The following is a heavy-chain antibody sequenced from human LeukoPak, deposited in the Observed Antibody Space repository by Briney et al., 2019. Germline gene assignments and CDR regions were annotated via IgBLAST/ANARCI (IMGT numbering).Heavy chain of an antibody. Sequence: ASVKVSCKASGYTFTGYYMHWVRQAPGQGLEWMGWINPNGGGTNYAQKFQGRVTMTRDTSISTAYMELSRLRSDDTAVYYCARGSNYYYYMDVWGKGTTVTVSS. V-gene: IGHV1-2*02. CDR3: ARGSNYYYYMDV. CDR2: INPNGGGT. D-gene: IGHD3/OR15-3a*01. CDR1: GYTFTGYY. J-gene: IGHJ6*03.